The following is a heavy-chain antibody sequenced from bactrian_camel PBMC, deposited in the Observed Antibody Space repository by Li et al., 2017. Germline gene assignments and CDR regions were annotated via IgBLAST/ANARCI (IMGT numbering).Heavy chain of an antibody. CDR1: GYRVSRYS. J-gene: IGHJ4*01. V-gene: IGHV3S53*01. CDR3: LPALGSGKEY. Sequence: HVQLVESGGGSVQAGGSLRLSCAASGYRVSRYSMGWFRQAPGKGPEGVAAIDSDGASIYLDSMKGRFIISRDNAQNMVYLQMNSLKPEDTADYYCLPALGSGKEYWGQGTQVTVS. CDR2: IDSDGAS. D-gene: IGHD5*01.